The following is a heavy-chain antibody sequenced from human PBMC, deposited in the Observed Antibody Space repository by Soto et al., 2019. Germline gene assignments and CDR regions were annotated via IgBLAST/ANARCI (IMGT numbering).Heavy chain of an antibody. CDR2: ILSNYNT. CDR1: GFRFRDDT. CDR3: ARRVNGYFDY. V-gene: IGHV3-23*05. D-gene: IGHD2-8*01. Sequence: EVQLLESGGGLVQPGGSLTLSCAASGFRFRDDTMSWVRQAPGKVLESISVILSNYNTYYTDSVRGRFTISRDSSKNMLYLEMNSLRAEDTAVYYCARRVNGYFDYWGQGALVTVSS. J-gene: IGHJ4*02.